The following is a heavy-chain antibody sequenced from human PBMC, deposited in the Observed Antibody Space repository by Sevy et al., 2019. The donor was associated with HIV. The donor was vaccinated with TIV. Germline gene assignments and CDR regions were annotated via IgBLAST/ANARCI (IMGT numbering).Heavy chain of an antibody. CDR2: IKQDGSEK. CDR1: GFTFTSYW. J-gene: IGHJ4*02. V-gene: IGHV3-7*01. D-gene: IGHD6-13*01. Sequence: GGSLRLSCAASGFTFTSYWMTWVRQAPGKGLEWVANIKQDGSEKYYVDSVRGRFTISRDNAKNSLYLQMNSLRAEDTAVYYCARGSASWYQCWGQGTLDTVSS. CDR3: ARGSASWYQC.